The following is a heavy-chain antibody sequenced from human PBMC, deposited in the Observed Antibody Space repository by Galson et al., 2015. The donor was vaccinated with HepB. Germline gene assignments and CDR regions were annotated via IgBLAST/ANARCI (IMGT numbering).Heavy chain of an antibody. J-gene: IGHJ6*02. CDR2: TYYRSKWYN. V-gene: IGHV6-1*01. CDR1: GDSVSSNSAA. CDR3: ARESGSYYYYYGMDV. Sequence: CAISGDSVSSNSAAWNWTRQSPSRGLEWLGRTYYRSKWYNNYAVSVRSRITINPDTSKNQFSLQLNSVTPEDTAVYYCARESGSYYYYYGMDVWGQGTTVTVSS. D-gene: IGHD1-26*01.